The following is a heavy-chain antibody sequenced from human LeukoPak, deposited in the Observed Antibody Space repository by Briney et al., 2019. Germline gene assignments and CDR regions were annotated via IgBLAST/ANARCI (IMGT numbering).Heavy chain of an antibody. Sequence: GGSLRLSCAASGFTFSSYWMSWVRQAPGKGLEWVANIKQDGSEKYYVDSVKGRFTISRDNAKNSLYLQMNSLRSDDTAVYYCARAGTVEMTPLDYWGQGTLVTVSS. J-gene: IGHJ4*02. CDR2: IKQDGSEK. V-gene: IGHV3-7*03. CDR3: ARAGTVEMTPLDY. CDR1: GFTFSSYW. D-gene: IGHD5-24*01.